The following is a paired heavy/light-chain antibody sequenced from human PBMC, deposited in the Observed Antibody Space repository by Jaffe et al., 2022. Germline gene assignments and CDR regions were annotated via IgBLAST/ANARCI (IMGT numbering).Light chain of an antibody. CDR2: GAS. CDR1: QSVSSN. CDR3: QQRSNLFT. Sequence: IVLTQSPATLSLSPGERATLSCRASQSVSSNLAWYQQKPGQAPRLLIYGASNRATGIPARFSGSGSGTDFTLTISRLEPEDFAVYYCQQRSNLFTFGPGTRVDIK. V-gene: IGKV3-11*01. J-gene: IGKJ3*01.
Heavy chain of an antibody. J-gene: IGHJ3*02. Sequence: QVQLVQSGAEVKKPGASVKVSCKASGYTFTGYYLYWVRQAPGQGLEWMGWMNPNSGGTNYAQKFQGRVTMTRDTSISTAYMELHRLTSDDTAIYYCARDQLRIRYSDWLVEPFDIWGQGTMVTVSS. D-gene: IGHD3-9*01. CDR2: MNPNSGGT. CDR1: GYTFTGYY. CDR3: ARDQLRIRYSDWLVEPFDI. V-gene: IGHV1-2*02.